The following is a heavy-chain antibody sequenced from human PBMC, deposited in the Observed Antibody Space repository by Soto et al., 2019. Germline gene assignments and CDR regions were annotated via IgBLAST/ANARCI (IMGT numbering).Heavy chain of an antibody. J-gene: IGHJ6*02. CDR3: ARMSSSSESYGMDV. CDR1: GGSFSGYY. D-gene: IGHD6-6*01. V-gene: IGHV4-34*01. CDR2: INHSGST. Sequence: QVQLQQWGAGLLKPSETLSLTCAVYGGSFSGYYWSWIRQPPGKGLEWIGEINHSGSTNYNPSLKSRVTISVDTSKNQFSLKLSSVTAADTAVYYCARMSSSSESYGMDVWGQGTTVTVSS.